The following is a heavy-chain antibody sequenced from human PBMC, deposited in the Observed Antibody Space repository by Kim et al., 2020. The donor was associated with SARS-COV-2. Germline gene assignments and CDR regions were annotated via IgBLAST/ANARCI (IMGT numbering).Heavy chain of an antibody. J-gene: IGHJ4*02. Sequence: GGSQRLSCAASGFTFSSYGMHWVRQAPGKGLEWVAVISYDGSNKYYADSVKGRFTISRDNSKNTLYLQMNSLRAEDTAVYYCAKDDRAYSSSWPTADYWGQGTLVTVSS. D-gene: IGHD6-13*01. CDR2: ISYDGSNK. V-gene: IGHV3-30*18. CDR1: GFTFSSYG. CDR3: AKDDRAYSSSWPTADY.